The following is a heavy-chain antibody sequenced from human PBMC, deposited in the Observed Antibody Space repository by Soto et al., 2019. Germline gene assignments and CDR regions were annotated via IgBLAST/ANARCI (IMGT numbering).Heavy chain of an antibody. V-gene: IGHV3-7*01. D-gene: IGHD3-16*01. J-gene: IGHJ4*02. CDR2: IKEDGSEI. CDR3: ARDIGFDYVN. CDR1: GFNVMSYW. Sequence: VGSLRLSCAVSGFNVMSYWMSWVRQAPGKGLEWVASIKEDGSEIYYLQSVRGRFSISRDSAGNALHLTMNYLSAEDTGVYFCARDIGFDYVNWGQGTLVTVSS.